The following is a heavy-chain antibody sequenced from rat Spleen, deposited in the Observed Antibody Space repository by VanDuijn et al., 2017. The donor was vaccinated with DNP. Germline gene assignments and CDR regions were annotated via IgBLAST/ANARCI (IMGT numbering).Heavy chain of an antibody. J-gene: IGHJ4*01. D-gene: IGHD5-1*01. CDR3: ARVQLGYYALDA. CDR2: VSYDGRNT. CDR1: GFTFSDYA. V-gene: IGHV5-7*01. Sequence: EVQLVESGGGLVQPGRSLKLSCAASGFTFSDYAMAWVRQAPKKGLEWVASVSYDGRNTYYGDSVKGRFTISRDNAKSTLYLQMDSLRSEETATYYCARVQLGYYALDAWGQGTSVTVSS.